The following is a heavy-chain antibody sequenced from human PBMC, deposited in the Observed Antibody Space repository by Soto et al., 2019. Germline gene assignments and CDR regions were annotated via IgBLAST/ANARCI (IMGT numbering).Heavy chain of an antibody. Sequence: QVQLVQSGAEVKKPGSSVKVSCKASGGTFSSYAISWVRQAPGQGLEWMGGIITISGTANYAQKFQGRVTIPADESTSTAYMELSSLTSENTAVYYFARSQGSSTSLQIYYYYYYGMDVWGQGTTVTVSS. CDR3: ARSQGSSTSLQIYYYYYYGMDV. J-gene: IGHJ6*02. CDR2: IITISGTA. D-gene: IGHD2-2*01. V-gene: IGHV1-69*01. CDR1: GGTFSSYA.